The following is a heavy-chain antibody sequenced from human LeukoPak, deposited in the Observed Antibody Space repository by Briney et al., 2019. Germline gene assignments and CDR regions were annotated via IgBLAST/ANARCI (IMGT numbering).Heavy chain of an antibody. D-gene: IGHD2-15*01. CDR3: ARVPDPRYCTGGSCYSSDY. CDR1: GGSVSTGRYY. Sequence: SETLSLTCTVSGGSVSTGRYYWSWIRQPPGKGLEWIGSTYYSGTTNYNPSLKSRVTISVDTSKNQFSLKLSSVTAADTAVYYCARVPDPRYCTGGSCYSSDYWGQGTLVTVSS. CDR2: TYYSGTT. J-gene: IGHJ4*02. V-gene: IGHV4-61*01.